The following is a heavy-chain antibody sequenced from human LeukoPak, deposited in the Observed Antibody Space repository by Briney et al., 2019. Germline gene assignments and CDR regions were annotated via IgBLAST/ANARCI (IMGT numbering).Heavy chain of an antibody. Sequence: GASVKVSCKASGYTFTSYGIIWVRQAPGQGLEWMGIINPSGGSTSYAQKFQGRVTMTRDMSTSTVYMELSSLRSEDTAVYYCAGGLGWAPGWFDPWGQGTLVTVSS. CDR1: GYTFTSYG. V-gene: IGHV1-46*01. D-gene: IGHD1-26*01. CDR3: AGGLGWAPGWFDP. CDR2: INPSGGST. J-gene: IGHJ5*02.